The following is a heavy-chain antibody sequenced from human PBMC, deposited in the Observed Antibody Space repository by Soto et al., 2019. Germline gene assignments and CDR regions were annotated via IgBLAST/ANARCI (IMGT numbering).Heavy chain of an antibody. D-gene: IGHD3-9*01. CDR2: IKSKIDGGTT. J-gene: IGHJ4*02. CDR1: GFIFSNAW. CDR3: TTGLYYDNLTGNSPPSVGDN. Sequence: EVQLVESGGGLVKPGGSLRLSCAASGFIFSNAWMTWVRQAPGKGLECVGHIKSKIDGGTTDYAAPVKGRFTISRDDSKNTLYLQMSSLKTEDTGVYYCTTGLYYDNLTGNSPPSVGDNWGQGTLVTVSS. V-gene: IGHV3-15*01.